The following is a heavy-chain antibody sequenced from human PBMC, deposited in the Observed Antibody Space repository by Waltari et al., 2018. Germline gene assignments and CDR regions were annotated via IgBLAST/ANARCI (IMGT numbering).Heavy chain of an antibody. CDR3: ARDLPPKLGYCSGGSCYHFDY. J-gene: IGHJ4*02. D-gene: IGHD2-15*01. CDR1: GYTFTSYY. Sequence: QVQLVQSGAEVKKPGASVKVSCKASGYTFTSYYMHWVRPAPGQGLEWMGIINPSGGSTSYAQKFQGRVTMTRDTSTSTVYMELSSLRSEDTAVYYCARDLPPKLGYCSGGSCYHFDYWGQGTLVTVSS. CDR2: INPSGGST. V-gene: IGHV1-46*01.